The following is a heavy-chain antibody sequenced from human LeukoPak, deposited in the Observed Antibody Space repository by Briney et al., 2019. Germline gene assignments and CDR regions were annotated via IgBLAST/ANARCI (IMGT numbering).Heavy chain of an antibody. D-gene: IGHD3-3*01. J-gene: IGHJ5*02. CDR1: GGTFSSYA. Sequence: ASVKVSCKASGGTFSSYAISWVRQAPGQGLEWMGWINPNSGGTNYAQKFQGRVTMTRDTSISTAYMELSRLRSDDTAMYYCARDGTYYDFWSGYYDGNWFDPWGQGTLVTVSS. CDR3: ARDGTYYDFWSGYYDGNWFDP. CDR2: INPNSGGT. V-gene: IGHV1-2*02.